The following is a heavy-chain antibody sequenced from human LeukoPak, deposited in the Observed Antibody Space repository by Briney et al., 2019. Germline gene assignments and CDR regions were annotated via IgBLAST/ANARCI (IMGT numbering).Heavy chain of an antibody. J-gene: IGHJ5*02. CDR3: ARTLVRGVLRGWFDP. Sequence: SQTLSLTCTVSGASIIDGDYYWSWIRQPPGKGLEWLGYIYSSGSTFYNPYFQSRLTISVDTSRNQFSLKLRSVIDADTAVYSCARTLVRGVLRGWFDPWGQGTLVIVSS. CDR1: GASIIDGDYY. V-gene: IGHV4-30-4*01. D-gene: IGHD3-10*01. CDR2: IYSSGST.